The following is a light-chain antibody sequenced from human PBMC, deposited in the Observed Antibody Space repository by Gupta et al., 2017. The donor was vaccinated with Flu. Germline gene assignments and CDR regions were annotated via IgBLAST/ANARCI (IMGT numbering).Light chain of an antibody. CDR2: LGS. Sequence: DIVMTQSALTLPVTPGEPASISCRSSQRLLHSNGYNYLDWYLQKQGQSPQLLIYLGSNRAGGVPDRFSGSGSGTDFTLKISRVEAEDVGVYYCMQALQTRPSFTFGHGTKVDIK. CDR3: MQALQTRPSFT. CDR1: QRLLHSNGYNY. J-gene: IGKJ3*01. V-gene: IGKV2-28*01.